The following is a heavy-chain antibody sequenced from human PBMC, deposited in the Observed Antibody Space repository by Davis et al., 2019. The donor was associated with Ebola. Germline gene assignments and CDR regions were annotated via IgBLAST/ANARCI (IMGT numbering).Heavy chain of an antibody. CDR3: ARERNGVWSGYYS. J-gene: IGHJ4*02. CDR2: ISPNSGGT. Sequence: ASVKVSCKASGYIFTGYYMHWVLQAPGQGLEWMGWISPNSGGTNYAQKFQGRVTMTRDTSISTAYMELSRLRSDDTAVYYCARERNGVWSGYYSWGQGTLVTVS. V-gene: IGHV1-2*02. D-gene: IGHD3-3*01. CDR1: GYIFTGYY.